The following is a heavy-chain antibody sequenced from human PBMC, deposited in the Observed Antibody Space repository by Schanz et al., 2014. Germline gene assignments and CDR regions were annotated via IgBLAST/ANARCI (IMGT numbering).Heavy chain of an antibody. CDR2: ISSSSSYT. D-gene: IGHD6-19*01. Sequence: QVQLVESGGGLVKPGGSLRLSCVASGFTFSDYYMSWIRQAPGKGLEWVSYISSSSSYTNYADSVKGRFTISRDNAKNSLYLQMNSLRAEDTAVYYCARSYSSGWYPYYCGMDVWGQGTTVTVSS. CDR3: ARSYSSGWYPYYCGMDV. CDR1: GFTFSDYY. J-gene: IGHJ6*02. V-gene: IGHV3-11*06.